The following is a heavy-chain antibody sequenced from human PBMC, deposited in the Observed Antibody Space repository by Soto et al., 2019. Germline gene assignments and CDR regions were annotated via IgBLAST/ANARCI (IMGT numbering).Heavy chain of an antibody. V-gene: IGHV5-51*01. J-gene: IGHJ6*02. CDR2: IYPGDSDT. Sequence: GASLKISCKGSGYSFTSYWIGWVRQMPGKGLEWVGIIYPGDSDTRYSPSFQGQVTISADKSISTAYLQWSSLKASDTAMYYCARPGITGSWYYGMDVWGQGTTVTVS. CDR3: ARPGITGSWYYGMDV. CDR1: GYSFTSYW. D-gene: IGHD1-20*01.